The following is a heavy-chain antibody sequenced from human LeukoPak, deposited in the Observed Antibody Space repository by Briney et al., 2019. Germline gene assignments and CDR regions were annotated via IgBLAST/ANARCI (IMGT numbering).Heavy chain of an antibody. CDR2: ISGDGGNT. Sequence: GGSLRLSCAASGFTFDDYAMHWVRQPPGKGLEWVSLISGDGGNTYYADSVRGRFTISRDNSKNCLYLQINSLRTEDTALYYCAKVLARDTVVVAAMNSYYYGMDVWGQGTTVTVTS. D-gene: IGHD2-2*01. CDR1: GFTFDDYA. J-gene: IGHJ6*02. CDR3: AKVLARDTVVVAAMNSYYYGMDV. V-gene: IGHV3-43*02.